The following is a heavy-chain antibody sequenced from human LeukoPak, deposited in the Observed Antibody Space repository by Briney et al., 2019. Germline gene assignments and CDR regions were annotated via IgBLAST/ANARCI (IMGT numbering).Heavy chain of an antibody. Sequence: SGTLSLTCAVYGGSFSGYYWSWIRQPPGKGLEWIGEINHSGSTNYNPSLKSRVTISVDTSKNQFFLKLSSVTAADTAVYYCARVDTAMVRNFDYWGQGTLVTVSS. D-gene: IGHD5-18*01. CDR1: GGSFSGYY. CDR3: ARVDTAMVRNFDY. V-gene: IGHV4-34*01. J-gene: IGHJ4*02. CDR2: INHSGST.